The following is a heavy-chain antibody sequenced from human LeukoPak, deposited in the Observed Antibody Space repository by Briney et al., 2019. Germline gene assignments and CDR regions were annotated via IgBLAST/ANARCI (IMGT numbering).Heavy chain of an antibody. J-gene: IGHJ5*02. CDR1: GDSISTSNSY. CDR3: VSRGAIYCSSTSCYAGWFDP. D-gene: IGHD2-2*01. V-gene: IGHV4-39*01. CDR2: IYYSGST. Sequence: SSETLSLTCTVSGDSISTSNSYWGWIRQPPGKGLEWIGSIYYSGSTYYNPSLKSRVTISVDTSKNQFSLKLSSVTAADTAVYYCVSRGAIYCSSTSCYAGWFDPWGQGTLVTVSS.